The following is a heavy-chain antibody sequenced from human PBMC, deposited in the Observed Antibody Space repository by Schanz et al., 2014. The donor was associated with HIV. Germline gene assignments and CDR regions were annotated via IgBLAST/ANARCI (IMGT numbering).Heavy chain of an antibody. Sequence: QVQLVQSGTEVKKPGSSVKVSCKTSGYTFSIYGISWVRQATGQGLEWMGWMNPDSGNTGYAQKFQGRVTMTRNTSKSTAYMDLTSLRSEDSAIYYCARGPYGGMDVWGQGTTVTVSS. CDR3: ARGPYGGMDV. CDR2: MNPDSGNT. V-gene: IGHV1-8*02. D-gene: IGHD4-17*01. J-gene: IGHJ6*02. CDR1: GYTFSIYG.